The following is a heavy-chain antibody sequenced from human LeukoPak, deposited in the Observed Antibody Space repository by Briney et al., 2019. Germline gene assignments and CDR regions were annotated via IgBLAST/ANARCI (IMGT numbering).Heavy chain of an antibody. V-gene: IGHV3-30-3*01. Sequence: GRSLRLSCAASGFXFSNYAMHWVRQAPGKGLEWVAVISYDGTNKYYADSVKGRFTISRDNSKNTMYLQMNSLRAEDTAMYYCARAPMSYDSSGFGGAFDIWGQGTMVTVSS. D-gene: IGHD3-22*01. CDR3: ARAPMSYDSSGFGGAFDI. CDR2: ISYDGTNK. CDR1: GFXFSNYA. J-gene: IGHJ3*02.